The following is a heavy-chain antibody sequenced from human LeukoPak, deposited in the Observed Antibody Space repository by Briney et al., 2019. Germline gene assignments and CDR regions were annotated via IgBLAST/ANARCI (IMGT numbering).Heavy chain of an antibody. J-gene: IGHJ4*02. CDR2: IIPIFGTA. CDR3: ARERIRGTRIEPFDY. CDR1: GGTFSSYA. V-gene: IGHV1-69*05. Sequence: ASVKVSCKASGGTFSSYAISWVRQAPGQGLEWMGGIIPIFGTANYAQKFQGRVTITTDESTSTAYMELSSLRSEDTAVYYCARERIRGTRIEPFDYWGQGTLVTVSS. D-gene: IGHD2-2*01.